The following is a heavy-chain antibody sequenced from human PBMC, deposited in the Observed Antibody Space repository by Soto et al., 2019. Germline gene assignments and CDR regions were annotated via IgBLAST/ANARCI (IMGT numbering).Heavy chain of an antibody. CDR1: GGSISSYY. V-gene: IGHV4-59*12. J-gene: IGHJ4*02. Sequence: PSEILSLTCTVSGGSISSYYWSWIRQPPGKGLEWIGYIYYSGSTNYNPSLKSRVTISVDTSKNQFSLKLSSVTAADTDVYYCASGLVTTLHYWGQGTLVNVSS. CDR3: ASGLVTTLHY. D-gene: IGHD4-17*01. CDR2: IYYSGST.